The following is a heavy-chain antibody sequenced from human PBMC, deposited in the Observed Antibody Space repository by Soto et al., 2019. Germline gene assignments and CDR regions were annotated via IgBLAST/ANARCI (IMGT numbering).Heavy chain of an antibody. V-gene: IGHV4-59*13. D-gene: IGHD2-15*01. J-gene: IGHJ4*02. CDR3: ARGRYCSGGSRYLFFEY. CDR1: GGSISSYD. Sequence: QVQLQESGPGLVKPSETLSLTCTVSGGSISSYDLSWIRHPPRTGLGWVGYGYYSGSNNYNPALKSRVTMSIDTSKKQFSLQLGSVTAADTAVYYCARGRYCSGGSRYLFFEYWGQGNLVTVSS. CDR2: GYYSGSN.